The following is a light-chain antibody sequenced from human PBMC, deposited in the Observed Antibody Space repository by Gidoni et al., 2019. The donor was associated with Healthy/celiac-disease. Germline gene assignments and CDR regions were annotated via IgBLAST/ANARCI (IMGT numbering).Light chain of an antibody. V-gene: IGLV1-40*01. CDR2: GNS. CDR3: QSYDSRLSGKV. J-gene: IGLJ3*02. CDR1: SSNIGAGYA. Sequence: QSVLTQPPSVSGAPGQRVTISCTGSSSNIGAGYAVHWYQQLPGTAPKLLIYGNSNRPSGAPNRFSGSKSGTSASLAITGLQAEDEADYYCQSYDSRLSGKVFGGGTKLTVL.